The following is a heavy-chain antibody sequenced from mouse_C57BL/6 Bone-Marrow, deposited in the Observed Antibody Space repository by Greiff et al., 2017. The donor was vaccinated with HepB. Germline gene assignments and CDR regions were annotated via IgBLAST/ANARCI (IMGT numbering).Heavy chain of an antibody. V-gene: IGHV5-9-1*02. Sequence: EVQLVESGEGLVKPGGSLKLSCAASGFTFSSYAMSWVRQTPEKRLEWVAYISSGGDYIYYADTVKGRFTISRDNARNTLYLQMSSLKSEDTAMYYCTREDGLPYYFDYWGQGTTLTVSS. D-gene: IGHD1-1*01. CDR3: TREDGLPYYFDY. CDR2: ISSGGDYI. CDR1: GFTFSSYA. J-gene: IGHJ2*01.